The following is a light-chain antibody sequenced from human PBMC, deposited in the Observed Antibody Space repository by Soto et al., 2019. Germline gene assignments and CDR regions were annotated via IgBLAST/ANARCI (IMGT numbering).Light chain of an antibody. CDR3: SSYAGSNNVV. V-gene: IGLV2-8*01. CDR1: SSDVGGYNY. CDR2: EVS. Sequence: QSVLTQPPSASGSPGQSVTISCTGTSSDVGGYNYVSWYQQHPGKAPKVMIYEVSKRPSGVPDRFSGSKSGNTASLTVSRLQAEDEADYYCSSYAGSNNVVFGGGTKLTVL. J-gene: IGLJ2*01.